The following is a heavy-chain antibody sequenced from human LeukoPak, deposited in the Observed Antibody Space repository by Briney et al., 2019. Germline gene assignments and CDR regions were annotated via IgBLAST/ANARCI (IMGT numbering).Heavy chain of an antibody. CDR2: IYYSGST. CDR3: ARDPGYYGMDV. Sequence: SETLSLTCTVSGGSVSSGSYYWSWIRQPPGKGLEWIGYIYYSGSTNYNPSLKSRVTISVDTSKNQFSLKLSSVTAADTAVYYCARDPGYYGMDVWGKGTPVTVSS. V-gene: IGHV4-61*01. J-gene: IGHJ6*04. CDR1: GGSVSSGSYY.